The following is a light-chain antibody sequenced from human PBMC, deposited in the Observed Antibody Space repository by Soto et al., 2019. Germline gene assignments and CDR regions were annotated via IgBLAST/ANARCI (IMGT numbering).Light chain of an antibody. CDR1: QRVSGSS. CDR3: QQYGNSPS. Sequence: EIVLTQSPGSLSLSPGDRATLSCRASQRVSGSSLAWYQQKPGQAPRLLIYGGSNRATGVPDRFSGSGSGADFTLTISRVEPEDFAVYHCQQYGNSPSFGQGTKLEIK. V-gene: IGKV3-20*01. CDR2: GGS. J-gene: IGKJ2*01.